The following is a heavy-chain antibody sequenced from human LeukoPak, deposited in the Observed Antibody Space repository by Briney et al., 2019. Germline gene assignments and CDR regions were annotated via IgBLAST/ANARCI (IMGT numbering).Heavy chain of an antibody. CDR2: IYYISNT. J-gene: IGHJ4*02. Sequence: SETLSLTCTVSGVSVDSAGYYWSWIRQPPGGGLEWIGYIYYISNTNYNPSLKSRVTMSLNPSGNQFSLKLNSVTAADTAMYYCARTQSQSGSYRYYFGYWGQGTLVTVSS. CDR3: ARTQSQSGSYRYYFGY. V-gene: IGHV4-61*08. CDR1: GVSVDSAGYY. D-gene: IGHD1-26*01.